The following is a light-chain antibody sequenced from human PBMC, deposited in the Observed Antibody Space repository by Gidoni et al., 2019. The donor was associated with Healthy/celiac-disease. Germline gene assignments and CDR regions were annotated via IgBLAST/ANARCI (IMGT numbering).Light chain of an antibody. V-gene: IGKV1-8*01. J-gene: IGKJ2*04. CDR1: QGIRSY. CDR2: AAS. CDR3: QQYYSYPMCS. Sequence: AIRMTQSPSSFSASTGDRVTITCRASQGIRSYLAWYPQKPGKAPKLLIYAASTLQSGVPSRFSGSGSGTDFTLTISCLQSEDFATYYCQQYYSYPMCSFGQGTKLEIK.